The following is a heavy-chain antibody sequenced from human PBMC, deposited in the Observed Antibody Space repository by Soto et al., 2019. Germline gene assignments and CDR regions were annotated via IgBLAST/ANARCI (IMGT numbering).Heavy chain of an antibody. J-gene: IGHJ4*02. V-gene: IGHV3-23*01. CDR3: AKGRLRGLDNGNFDY. D-gene: IGHD1-26*01. CDR2: VSGAGITT. CDR1: GFTLRNFA. Sequence: GGSLSRSCSASGFTLRNFAISLGRQAAGKGLEWVSVVSGAGITTKYADSVKGRFIISKDNSNNTVSLQMHSLRVEDTGIYYCAKGRLRGLDNGNFDYWGQGTLVTVSS.